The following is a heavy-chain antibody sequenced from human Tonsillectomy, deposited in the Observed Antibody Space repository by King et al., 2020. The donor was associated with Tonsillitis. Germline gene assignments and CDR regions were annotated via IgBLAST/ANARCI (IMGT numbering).Heavy chain of an antibody. CDR1: GGSISSSSYF. V-gene: IGHV4-39*06. CDR3: AGHVTSIAGAGY. CDR2: IYYSGST. J-gene: IGHJ4*02. Sequence: QLQESGPGLVKPSETLSLTCTVSGGSISSSSYFWGWIRQPPGKGLEWLGGIYYSGSTYYNPSLKSRVTISVDTSKNQFHMKLSSETAACSSVYYCAGHVTSIAGAGYCGQGTLVSVYS. D-gene: IGHD6-13*01.